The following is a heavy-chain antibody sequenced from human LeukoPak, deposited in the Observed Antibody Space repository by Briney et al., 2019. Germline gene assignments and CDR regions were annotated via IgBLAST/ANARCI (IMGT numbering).Heavy chain of an antibody. Sequence: PSETLSLTCTVSGGSISSYYWSWIRQPPGKGLEWIGYIYYSGSTNYNPSLKSRVTTSVDTSKNQFSLKLSSVTAADTAVYYCARDTGYCSSTSCYFWFDPWGQGTLVTVSS. D-gene: IGHD2-2*01. J-gene: IGHJ5*02. CDR2: IYYSGST. CDR3: ARDTGYCSSTSCYFWFDP. CDR1: GGSISSYY. V-gene: IGHV4-59*01.